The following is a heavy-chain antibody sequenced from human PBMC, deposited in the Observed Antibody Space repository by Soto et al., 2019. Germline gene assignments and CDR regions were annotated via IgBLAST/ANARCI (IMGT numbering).Heavy chain of an antibody. Sequence: PSETLSLTCTVSGGSISNQYWSWIRQPAWKGLEWIGRMSSSGVTNYSPSFKSRVTMSVDMSKNQFSLKLSSVTATDAAVYYCARALDSSGWYGDDAFDIWGQGTMVTVSS. D-gene: IGHD6-19*01. CDR1: GGSISNQY. CDR2: MSSSGVT. V-gene: IGHV4-4*07. CDR3: ARALDSSGWYGDDAFDI. J-gene: IGHJ3*02.